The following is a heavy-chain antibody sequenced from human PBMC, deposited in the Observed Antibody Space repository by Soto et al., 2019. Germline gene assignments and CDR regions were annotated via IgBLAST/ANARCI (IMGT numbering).Heavy chain of an antibody. CDR2: INAGNGNT. V-gene: IGHV1-3*01. CDR1: GYTLTRYS. D-gene: IGHD6-19*01. J-gene: IGHJ4*02. Sequence: ASVKVSCKASGYTLTRYSIHWVRQAPGQRLEWMGWINAGNGNTKYSQKFQGRVTITRDTSASTAYMELSSLRSEDTAVYYCARVIGGWYYFDYWGQGTLVTVSS. CDR3: ARVIGGWYYFDY.